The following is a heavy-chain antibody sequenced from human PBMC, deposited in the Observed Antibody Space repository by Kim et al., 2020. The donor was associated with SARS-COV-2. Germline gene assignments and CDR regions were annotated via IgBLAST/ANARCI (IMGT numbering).Heavy chain of an antibody. J-gene: IGHJ3*02. CDR3: ARGSRNAFDI. Sequence: GGSLRLSCAASGFTFSSYSMNWVRQAPGKGLEWVSSISSSSSYIYYADSVKGRFTISRDNAKNSLYLQMNSLRAEDMAVYYCARGSRNAFDIWGQGTMVTVSS. CDR1: GFTFSSYS. CDR2: ISSSSSYI. V-gene: IGHV3-21*01.